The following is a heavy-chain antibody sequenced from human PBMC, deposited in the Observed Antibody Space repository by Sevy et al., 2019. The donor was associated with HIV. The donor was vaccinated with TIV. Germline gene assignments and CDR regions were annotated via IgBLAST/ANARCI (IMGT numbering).Heavy chain of an antibody. Sequence: GGSPRLSCAASGFTFDDYTMHWVRQAPGKGLEWVSLISWDGGSTYYADSVKGRFTISRDNSKNSLYLQMNSLRTEDTALYYCAKDIRAQDSGSYRRYYYYYGMDVWGQGTTVTVSS. CDR2: ISWDGGST. J-gene: IGHJ6*02. D-gene: IGHD1-26*01. V-gene: IGHV3-43*01. CDR1: GFTFDDYT. CDR3: AKDIRAQDSGSYRRYYYYYGMDV.